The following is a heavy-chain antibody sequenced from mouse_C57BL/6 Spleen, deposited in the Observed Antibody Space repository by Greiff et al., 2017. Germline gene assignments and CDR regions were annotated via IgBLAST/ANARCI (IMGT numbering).Heavy chain of an antibody. CDR2: IWGVGST. Sequence: VQRVESGPGLVAPSQSLSITCTVSGFSLTSYGVDWVRQSPGQGLEWLGVIWGVGSTNYNSALKSRLSISKDNSKSQVFLKMNSLQTDDTAMYYCANRLRAMDYWGQGTSVTVSS. V-gene: IGHV2-6*01. CDR1: GFSLTSYG. CDR3: ANRLRAMDY. D-gene: IGHD3-2*02. J-gene: IGHJ4*01.